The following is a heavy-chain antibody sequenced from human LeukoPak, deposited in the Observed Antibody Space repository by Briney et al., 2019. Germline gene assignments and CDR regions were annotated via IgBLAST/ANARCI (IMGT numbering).Heavy chain of an antibody. Sequence: GGSLRLSCAASDFTFSSYWMSWVRQAPGKGLEWVSSISSSSSYIYYADSVKGRFTISRDNAKTSLYLQMNSLRAEDTAVYYCARGVPRPFDYWGQGTLVTVSS. V-gene: IGHV3-21*01. CDR3: ARGVPRPFDY. J-gene: IGHJ4*02. CDR2: ISSSSSYI. CDR1: DFTFSSYW.